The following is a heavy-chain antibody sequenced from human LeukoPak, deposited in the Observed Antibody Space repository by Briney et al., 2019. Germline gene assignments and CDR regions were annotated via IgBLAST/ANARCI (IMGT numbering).Heavy chain of an antibody. D-gene: IGHD3-22*01. CDR3: ARDYYDSSGPPLDY. J-gene: IGHJ4*02. CDR2: IIPIFGIA. Sequence: APVKVSCKASGGTFSSYAISWVRQAPGQGLEWMGRIIPIFGIANYAQKFQGRVTITADKSTSTAYMELSSLRSEDTAAYYCARDYYDSSGPPLDYWGQGTLVTVSS. V-gene: IGHV1-69*04. CDR1: GGTFSSYA.